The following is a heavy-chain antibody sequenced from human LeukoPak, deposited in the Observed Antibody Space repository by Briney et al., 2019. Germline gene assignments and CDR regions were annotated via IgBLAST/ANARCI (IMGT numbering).Heavy chain of an antibody. J-gene: IGHJ3*02. CDR1: GFTFSSYS. D-gene: IGHD3-10*01. CDR2: ISSSSSYI. CDR3: ARNASGNYYSDAFDI. Sequence: GGSLRLSCAASGFTFSSYSMNWVRQAPGKGLEWVSSISSSSSYIYYADSVKGRFTISRDNAKNSLYLQMNSLRAEDTAVYYCARNASGNYYSDAFDIWGQGTMVTVSS. V-gene: IGHV3-21*01.